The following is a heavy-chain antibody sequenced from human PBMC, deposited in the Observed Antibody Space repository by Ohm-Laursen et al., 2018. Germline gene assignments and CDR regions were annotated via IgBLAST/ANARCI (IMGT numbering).Heavy chain of an antibody. CDR1: GFTLNTYA. J-gene: IGHJ3*02. D-gene: IGHD2-15*01. CDR2: IYIGGST. V-gene: IGHV3-66*01. CDR3: ARDLQTYSAFDI. Sequence: SLRLSCAASGFTLNTYAMSWVRRAPGKGLEWVSVIYIGGSTYYADSVKGRFTVSRDNSKNTLYLQMNSLRPEDTAVYYCARDLQTYSAFDIWGQGTMVTISS.